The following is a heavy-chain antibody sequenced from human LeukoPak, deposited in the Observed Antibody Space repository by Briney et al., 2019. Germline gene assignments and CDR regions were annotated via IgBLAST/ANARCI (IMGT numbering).Heavy chain of an antibody. D-gene: IGHD2-15*01. J-gene: IGHJ6*03. Sequence: GGSLRLSCAASGFTFSSHAMHWVRQAPGKGLEWVAVISYDGSNKYYADSVKGRFTISRDNSKNTLYLQMNSLRAEDTAVYYCARVLVVVVAATPAIYYYYYYMDVWGKGTTVTVSS. CDR1: GFTFSSHA. V-gene: IGHV3-30-3*01. CDR3: ARVLVVVVAATPAIYYYYYYMDV. CDR2: ISYDGSNK.